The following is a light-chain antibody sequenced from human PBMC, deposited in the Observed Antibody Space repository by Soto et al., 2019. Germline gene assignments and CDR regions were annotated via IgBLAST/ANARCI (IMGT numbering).Light chain of an antibody. J-gene: IGLJ2*01. V-gene: IGLV1-51*01. CDR2: DNN. CDR3: GTWDSSLSTGV. Sequence: QSVLTQPPSVSAAPGQKVTISCSGSSSNIGNNFVSWYQQLPGTAPKLLYDNNKRPSGIPDRFSGSKSGTSATLGITGLQTGDEADYYCGTWDSSLSTGVFGGGTKVTVL. CDR1: SSNIGNNF.